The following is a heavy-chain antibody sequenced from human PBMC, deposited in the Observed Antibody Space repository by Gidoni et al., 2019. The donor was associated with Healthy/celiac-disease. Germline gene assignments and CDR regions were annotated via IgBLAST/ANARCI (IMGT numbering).Heavy chain of an antibody. CDR3: ARGGTDHCSGGSCYRVNWYFDL. Sequence: QVQLVQSGAEVKKPGASVKVSCKASGYTFTSYYMHWVRQAPGQGLEWMGIINPSGGSTSYAQKFQGRVTMTRDMSTSTVYMELSSLRSEDTAVYYCARGGTDHCSGGSCYRVNWYFDLWGRGTLVTVSS. CDR1: GYTFTSYY. J-gene: IGHJ2*01. CDR2: INPSGGST. D-gene: IGHD2-15*01. V-gene: IGHV1-46*03.